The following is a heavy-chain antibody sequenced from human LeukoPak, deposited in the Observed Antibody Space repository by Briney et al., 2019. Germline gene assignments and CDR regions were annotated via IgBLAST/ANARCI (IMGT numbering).Heavy chain of an antibody. Sequence: SETLSLTCNVSGGSISSFYWRWIRQPPGKGLEWIGYIYYSGSTNYNPSLKSRVPISVHSSKNQFSLQLSSVPAADTAVYYCARTTEGGYTYDFFYYYYMDVWGKGTTVTISS. V-gene: IGHV4-59*01. J-gene: IGHJ6*03. D-gene: IGHD5-18*01. CDR2: IYYSGST. CDR1: GGSISSFY. CDR3: ARTTEGGYTYDFFYYYYMDV.